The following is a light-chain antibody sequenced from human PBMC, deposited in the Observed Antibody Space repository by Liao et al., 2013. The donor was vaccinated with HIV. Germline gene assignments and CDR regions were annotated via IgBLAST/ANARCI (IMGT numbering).Light chain of an antibody. J-gene: IGLJ1*01. CDR3: QVWDSARAV. V-gene: IGLV3-21*01. Sequence: SYELTQPPSVSVAPGKTARITCGGNIIGTKSVHWYLQKPGQAPVLVIYYDSARPSGIPERFSGSNSGNTATLTISRVEAGDEADYYCQVWDSARAVFGTGTKVTVL. CDR1: IIGTKS. CDR2: YDS.